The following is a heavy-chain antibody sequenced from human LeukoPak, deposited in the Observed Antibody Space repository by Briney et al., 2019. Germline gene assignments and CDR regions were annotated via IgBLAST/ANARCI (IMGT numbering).Heavy chain of an antibody. CDR2: INPNSGGT. Sequence: ASVKVSCKASGYTFTGYYMHWVRQAPGRGLEWMGWINPNSGGTNYAQKFQGRVTMTRDTSISTAYMELSRLRSDDTAVYYCARVRGQLWLRYFDYWGQGTLVTVSS. D-gene: IGHD5-18*01. CDR1: GYTFTGYY. J-gene: IGHJ4*02. V-gene: IGHV1-2*02. CDR3: ARVRGQLWLRYFDY.